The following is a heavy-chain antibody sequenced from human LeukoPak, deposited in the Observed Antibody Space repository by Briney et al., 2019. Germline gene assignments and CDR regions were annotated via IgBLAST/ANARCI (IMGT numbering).Heavy chain of an antibody. V-gene: IGHV1-69*04. D-gene: IGHD6-13*01. CDR2: IIPILGIA. CDR1: GGTFSSYA. J-gene: IGHJ4*02. Sequence: ASVKVSCKASGGTFSSYAISWVRQAPGQGLEWMGRIIPILGIANYAQKFQGRVTITADKSTSTAYMELSSLRSEDTAVYYCARAPQAGTGFGYSGQGTLVTVSS. CDR3: ARAPQAGTGFGY.